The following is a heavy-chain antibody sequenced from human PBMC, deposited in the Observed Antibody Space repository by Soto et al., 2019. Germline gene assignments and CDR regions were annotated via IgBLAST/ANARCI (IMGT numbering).Heavy chain of an antibody. V-gene: IGHV1-18*04. CDR2: ISPYNGET. CDR3: ARVSSRTTLDS. Sequence: ASVKVSCKSSGYTFSIYSINWVRQAPGHGLEWVGWISPYNGETHYGQKFQGRVTLTTDTSTSTAYMALKSLTSDDTAVYFCARVSSRTTLDSWGPGTLVTV. J-gene: IGHJ4*02. D-gene: IGHD2-2*01. CDR1: GYTFSIYS.